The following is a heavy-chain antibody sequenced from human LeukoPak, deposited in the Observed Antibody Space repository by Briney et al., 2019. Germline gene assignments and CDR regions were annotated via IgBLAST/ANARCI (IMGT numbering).Heavy chain of an antibody. CDR3: ARDRGYSYGYFDY. CDR2: IYTSGST. J-gene: IGHJ4*02. Sequence: PSETLYLTCAVPGGSISSGSYYWSWIRQPAGKGLVWIGRIYTSGSTNYNPSLKSRVTISVDTSKNQFSLKLSSVTAADTAVYYCARDRGYSYGYFDYWGQGTLVTVSS. D-gene: IGHD5-18*01. V-gene: IGHV4-61*02. CDR1: GGSISSGSYY.